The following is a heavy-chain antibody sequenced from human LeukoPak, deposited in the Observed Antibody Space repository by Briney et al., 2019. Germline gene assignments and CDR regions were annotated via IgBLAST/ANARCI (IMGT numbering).Heavy chain of an antibody. CDR2: ISYDGSNK. CDR1: GFTFSSYG. Sequence: GGSLRLSCAASGFTFSSYGMHWVRQAPGKGLEWVAVISYDGSNKYYADSVKGRFTISRDNSKNTLYLQMNSLRAEDTAVYYCAKEYSGYDYGGYYFDYRGQGTLVTVSS. V-gene: IGHV3-30*18. D-gene: IGHD5-12*01. J-gene: IGHJ4*02. CDR3: AKEYSGYDYGGYYFDY.